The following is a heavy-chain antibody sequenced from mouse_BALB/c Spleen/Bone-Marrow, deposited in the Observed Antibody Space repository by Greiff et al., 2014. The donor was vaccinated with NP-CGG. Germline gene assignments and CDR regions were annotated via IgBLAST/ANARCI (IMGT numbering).Heavy chain of an antibody. CDR1: GFTFSSYA. V-gene: IGHV5-6-5*01. Sequence: EVKLVESGGGLVKPGGSLKLSCAASGFTFSSYAMSWVRQTPEKRLEWVASIGSGGSTYYPDSVKGRSTISRDNARNILYLQMSSLRSEDTAMYYCARGGGYYYAMDYWGQGTSVTVSS. CDR2: IGSGGST. CDR3: ARGGGYYYAMDY. J-gene: IGHJ4*01.